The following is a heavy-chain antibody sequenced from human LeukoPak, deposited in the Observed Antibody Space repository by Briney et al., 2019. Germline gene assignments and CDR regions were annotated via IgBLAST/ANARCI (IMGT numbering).Heavy chain of an antibody. V-gene: IGHV1-69*04. CDR2: IIPIFGIA. CDR3: AREYSSSWFDS. J-gene: IGHJ5*01. CDR1: GGTFSSYA. Sequence: GASVKVSCKASGGTFSSYAISWVRQAPGQGLEWMGRIIPIFGIANYAQKFQGRVTITADKSTSTAYMELSSLRSEDTAVYYCAREYSSSWFDSWGQGTLVTVSS. D-gene: IGHD2-2*01.